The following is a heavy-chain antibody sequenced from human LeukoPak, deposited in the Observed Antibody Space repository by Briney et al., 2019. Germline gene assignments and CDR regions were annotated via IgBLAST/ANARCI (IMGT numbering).Heavy chain of an antibody. Sequence: PGGSLRLSCAASGFTFSNYAMSWVRQAPGKGLEWVSVISGTGGRTYYADSVEGRFSISRDNSKNTLYLQMNSLRAEDTATYYCAKDLSVGGIPANYYYYYGMDVWGQGTTVTVSS. CDR1: GFTFSNYA. D-gene: IGHD3-10*01. J-gene: IGHJ6*02. CDR2: ISGTGGRT. V-gene: IGHV3-23*01. CDR3: AKDLSVGGIPANYYYYYGMDV.